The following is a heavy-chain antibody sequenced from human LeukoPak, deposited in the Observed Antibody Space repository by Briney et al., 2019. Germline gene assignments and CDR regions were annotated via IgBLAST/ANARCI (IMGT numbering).Heavy chain of an antibody. V-gene: IGHV4-61*01. CDR2: IYHTGGT. CDR1: GGSVSSGTYY. Sequence: SETLSLTCTVSGGSVSSGTYYWNWIRQPPGKGLEWIGYIYHTGGTNYNPSLKSRATISVDTSKNQFSLKLSYVTAAGTAVYYCAREYSSSSGKNAFDVWGQGTMVTVSS. D-gene: IGHD6-6*01. CDR3: AREYSSSSGKNAFDV. J-gene: IGHJ3*01.